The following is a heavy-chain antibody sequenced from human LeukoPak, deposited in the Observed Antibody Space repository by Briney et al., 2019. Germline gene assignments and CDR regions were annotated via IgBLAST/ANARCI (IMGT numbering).Heavy chain of an antibody. V-gene: IGHV1-3*01. CDR1: GYTLTNYA. CDR2: FNSDTGNT. J-gene: IGHJ4*02. D-gene: IGHD1-14*01. CDR3: AKDDRDNPLRVIDY. Sequence: ASVKVSCKASGYTLTNYAIHWVRQAPGQRLEWMGWFNSDTGNTEYSQKFQGRVSISRDTSANTAYMEVNSLRAEDTAVYYCAKDDRDNPLRVIDYWGQGTLVTVSS.